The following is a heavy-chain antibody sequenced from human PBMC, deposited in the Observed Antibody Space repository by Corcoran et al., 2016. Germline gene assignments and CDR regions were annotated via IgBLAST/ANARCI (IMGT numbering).Heavy chain of an antibody. Sequence: QVQLVQSGAEVKKPGSSVKVSCKASGGTFSSYAISWVRQAPGQGLEWMGGIIPIFGTANYAQKFQGRVTITADESTSTAYMELSSLRSEDTAVYYWARGGTGAAPPAALYYGYWGQGTLVTVSS. D-gene: IGHD3-16*01. CDR2: IIPIFGTA. CDR3: ARGGTGAAPPAALYYGY. J-gene: IGHJ4*02. CDR1: GGTFSSYA. V-gene: IGHV1-69*01.